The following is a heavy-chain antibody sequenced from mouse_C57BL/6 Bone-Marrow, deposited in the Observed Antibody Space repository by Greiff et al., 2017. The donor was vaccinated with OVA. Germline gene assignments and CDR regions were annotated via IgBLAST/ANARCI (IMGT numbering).Heavy chain of an antibody. V-gene: IGHV5-6*01. J-gene: IGHJ2*01. D-gene: IGHD4-1*01. CDR2: ISSGGSYT. CDR1: GFTFSSYG. Sequence: EVMLVESGGDLVKPGGSLKLSCAASGFTFSSYGMSWVRQTPDQRLEWVATISSGGSYTYYPDSVKGRFTISRDNAKNTLYLQMSSLKSEDTAMYYCERPVWGLDYWGQGTTLTVSS. CDR3: ERPVWGLDY.